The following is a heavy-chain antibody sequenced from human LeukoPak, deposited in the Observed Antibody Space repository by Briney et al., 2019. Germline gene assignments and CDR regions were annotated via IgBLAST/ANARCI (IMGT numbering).Heavy chain of an antibody. Sequence: SVKVSCKASGGTFSSYAISWVRQAPGQGLEWMGGIIPIFGTANYAQKFQGRVTITADESTSTAYMELSSLRSEDTAVYYCARGYSSPGGAFDIWGQGTMVTVSS. CDR1: GGTFSSYA. CDR3: ARGYSSPGGAFDI. V-gene: IGHV1-69*13. CDR2: IIPIFGTA. D-gene: IGHD6-13*01. J-gene: IGHJ3*02.